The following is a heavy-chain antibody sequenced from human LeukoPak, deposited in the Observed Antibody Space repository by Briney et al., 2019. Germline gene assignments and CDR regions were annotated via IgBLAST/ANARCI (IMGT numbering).Heavy chain of an antibody. Sequence: GGSLRLSCAASGFTFSSYAMHWVRQAPGKGLEWVSAISGSGGSTYYADSVKGRFTISRDNSKNTLYLQMNSLRAEDTAVYYCAKVRPMIVVVITPPDFDYWGQGTLVTVSS. CDR3: AKVRPMIVVVITPPDFDY. CDR2: ISGSGGST. J-gene: IGHJ4*02. D-gene: IGHD3-22*01. CDR1: GFTFSSYA. V-gene: IGHV3-23*01.